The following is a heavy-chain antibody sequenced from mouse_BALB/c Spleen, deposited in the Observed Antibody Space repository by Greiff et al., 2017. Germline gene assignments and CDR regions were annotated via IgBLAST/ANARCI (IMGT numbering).Heavy chain of an antibody. D-gene: IGHD2-4*01. CDR3: ARGGMITMDY. CDR2: ISSGGST. CDR1: GFTFSSYA. Sequence: EVMLVESGGGLVKPGGSLKLSCAASGFTFSSYAMSWVRQTPEKRLEWVASISSGGSTYYPDSVKGRFTISRDNARNILYLQMSSLRSEDTAMYYCARGGMITMDYWGQGTSVTVSS. J-gene: IGHJ4*01. V-gene: IGHV5-6-5*01.